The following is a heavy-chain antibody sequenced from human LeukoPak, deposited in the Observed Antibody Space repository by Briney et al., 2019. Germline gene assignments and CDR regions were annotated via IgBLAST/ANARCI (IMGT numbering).Heavy chain of an antibody. CDR3: ARDNSARPPRSAFDI. D-gene: IGHD1-1*01. Sequence: GASVKVSCKASGYTFTSYYMHWVRQAPGQGLEWMGIINPSGGSTSYAQKFQGRVTMTRDTSTSTAYMELSSLRSEDTAVYYCARDNSARPPRSAFDIWGQGTMVTVSS. CDR1: GYTFTSYY. J-gene: IGHJ3*02. CDR2: INPSGGST. V-gene: IGHV1-46*01.